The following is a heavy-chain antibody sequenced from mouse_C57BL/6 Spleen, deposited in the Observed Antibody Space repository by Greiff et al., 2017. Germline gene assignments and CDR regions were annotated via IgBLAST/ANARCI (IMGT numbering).Heavy chain of an antibody. CDR2: ISSGGSYT. D-gene: IGHD2-3*01. V-gene: IGHV5-6*01. CDR3: ARQIYDGYHFSMDY. Sequence: EVQLVESGGDLVKPGGSLKLSCAASGFTFSSYGMSWVRQTPDKRLEWVATISSGGSYTYYPDSVKGRFTISRDNAKNTLYLQMSSLKSEDTAMYYCARQIYDGYHFSMDYWGQGTSVTVSS. J-gene: IGHJ4*01. CDR1: GFTFSSYG.